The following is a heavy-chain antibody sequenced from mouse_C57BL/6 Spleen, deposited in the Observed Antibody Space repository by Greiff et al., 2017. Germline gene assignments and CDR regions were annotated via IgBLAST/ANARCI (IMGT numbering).Heavy chain of an antibody. CDR1: GYTFTSYW. CDR3: ARGGTVVANFDY. J-gene: IGHJ2*01. D-gene: IGHD1-1*01. CDR2: IYPSDSET. Sequence: QVQLKQPGAELVRPGSSVKLSCKASGYTFTSYWMDWVKQRPGQGLEWIGNIYPSDSETHYNQKFKDKATLTVDKSSSTAYMQLSSLTSEDSAVYYCARGGTVVANFDYWGQGTTLTVSS. V-gene: IGHV1-61*01.